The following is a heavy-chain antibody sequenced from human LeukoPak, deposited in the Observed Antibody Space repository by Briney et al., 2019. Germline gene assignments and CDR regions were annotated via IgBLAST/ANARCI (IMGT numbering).Heavy chain of an antibody. D-gene: IGHD5-18*01. Sequence: PGRSLRLSCAASGFTFSDYHMSWVRQAPGKGLEWVSVIYGDGRIHYADSVKGRFTISRDDSKNTLYLQMNSLRAEDTAVYYCARESGYSYGLAGFFDYWGQGTLVTVSS. V-gene: IGHV3-53*01. CDR2: IYGDGRI. CDR1: GFTFSDYH. J-gene: IGHJ4*02. CDR3: ARESGYSYGLAGFFDY.